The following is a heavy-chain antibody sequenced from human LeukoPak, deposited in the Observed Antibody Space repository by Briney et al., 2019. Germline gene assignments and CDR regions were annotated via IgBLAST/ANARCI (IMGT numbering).Heavy chain of an antibody. CDR1: GGTFSSYA. V-gene: IGHV1-69*01. CDR2: IIPIFGTA. CDR3: AGSDYYYDSSGYSELPDY. Sequence: ASVKVSCKASGGTFSSYAISWVRQAPGQGLEWMGGIIPIFGTANYAQKFQGRVTITADESTSTAYMELSSLRSEDTAVYYCAGSDYYYDSSGYSELPDYWGQGTLVTVSS. J-gene: IGHJ4*02. D-gene: IGHD3-22*01.